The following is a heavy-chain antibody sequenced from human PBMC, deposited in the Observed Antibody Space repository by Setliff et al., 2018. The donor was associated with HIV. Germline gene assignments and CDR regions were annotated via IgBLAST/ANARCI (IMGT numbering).Heavy chain of an antibody. V-gene: IGHV1-3*01. CDR2: INAANGHA. CDR3: ARKDYDSGKSVLDS. D-gene: IGHD3-10*01. Sequence: ASVKVSCKASGFTFCKSAIHWVRQAPGQRLELMAWINAANGHAKYSQKFQGRVTITRDTSATIAYMELSSLTSEDTALYFCARKDYDSGKSVLDSWGQGTLVTVSS. J-gene: IGHJ5*01. CDR1: GFTFCKSA.